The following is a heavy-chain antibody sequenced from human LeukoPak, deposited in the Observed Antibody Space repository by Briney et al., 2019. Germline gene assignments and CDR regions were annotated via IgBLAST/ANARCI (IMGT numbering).Heavy chain of an antibody. CDR1: GFSFSSTW. CDR2: INIDGSQR. D-gene: IGHD3-16*01. Sequence: PGGSLRLSCAASGFSFSSTWMIWVRQTPGKGLELVSNINIDGSQRYHAYSVEGRFTISRDNVKNTLYLQMNSLRVEDTAVYYCARDPGWGALDYWGQGALVIVSS. CDR3: ARDPGWGALDY. V-gene: IGHV3-7*03. J-gene: IGHJ4*02.